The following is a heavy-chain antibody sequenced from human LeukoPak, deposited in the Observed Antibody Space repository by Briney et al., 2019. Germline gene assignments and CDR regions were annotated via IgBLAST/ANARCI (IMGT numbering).Heavy chain of an antibody. CDR2: ISSSSSTI. D-gene: IGHD2-21*02. V-gene: IGHV3-48*01. J-gene: IGHJ4*02. CDR1: GFTFSSYS. CDR3: ARDALRGDDY. Sequence: GGSLRLSCAASGFTFSSYSMNWVRQAPGKGLEWVSYISSSSSTIYYADSVKGRFTISRDNAKNSLYLQMNSLRAEDTAVYYCARDALRGDDYWGQGTLVTVSS.